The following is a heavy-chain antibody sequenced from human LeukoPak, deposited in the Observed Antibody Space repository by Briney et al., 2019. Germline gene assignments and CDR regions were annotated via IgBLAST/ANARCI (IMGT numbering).Heavy chain of an antibody. D-gene: IGHD3-22*01. CDR3: AKDKIAYYYDSSGSRGTFPH. CDR2: ISGSGGST. Sequence: GGSLRLSCAASGFTFSSYAMSWVRQAPGKGLEWVSAISGSGGSTYYADSVKGRFTISRDNSKNTLYLQMNSLRAEDTAVYYCAKDKIAYYYDSSGSRGTFPHWGQGTLVTVSS. CDR1: GFTFSSYA. V-gene: IGHV3-23*01. J-gene: IGHJ1*01.